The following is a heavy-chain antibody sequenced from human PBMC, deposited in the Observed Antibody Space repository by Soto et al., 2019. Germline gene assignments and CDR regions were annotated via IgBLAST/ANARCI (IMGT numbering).Heavy chain of an antibody. D-gene: IGHD3-9*01. CDR3: ARGGFYEILTGSYPIDAFHL. CDR1: GGTFSGYV. CDR2: IVPILGIP. Sequence: QVQLVQSGAEVQKPGSSVKVSCRASGGTFSGYVITWVRQAPGHGLEWMGEIVPILGIPSYAPKFQGRVTMKADESTSTVYVELSNLRSEDSAVYYCARGGFYEILTGSYPIDAFHLWGQGTMVTVSS. J-gene: IGHJ3*01. V-gene: IGHV1-69*01.